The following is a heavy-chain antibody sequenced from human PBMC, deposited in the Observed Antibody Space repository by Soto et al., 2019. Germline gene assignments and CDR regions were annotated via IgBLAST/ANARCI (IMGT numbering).Heavy chain of an antibody. D-gene: IGHD3-22*01. Sequence: SETLSLTCTVSGGSISSGDYYWSWIRQPPGKGLEWIGYIYYSGSTYYNPSLKSRVTISVDTSKNQFSLKLSSVTAADTAVYYCARVFWGLEYYDSSQESDYWGQGTLVTVS. V-gene: IGHV4-30-4*01. CDR2: IYYSGST. J-gene: IGHJ4*02. CDR1: GGSISSGDYY. CDR3: ARVFWGLEYYDSSQESDY.